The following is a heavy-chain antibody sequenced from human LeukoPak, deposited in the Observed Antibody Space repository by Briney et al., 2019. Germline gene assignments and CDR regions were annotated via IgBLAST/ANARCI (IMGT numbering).Heavy chain of an antibody. CDR2: IAHSGAI. CDR3: ARIGGSTGMRYFDY. V-gene: IGHV4-59*08. D-gene: IGHD5-18*01. J-gene: IGHJ4*02. Sequence: SETLSLTCIVSGGSISRYSWNWIRQSPGKGLEWIGYIAHSGAISYKSSLKSRVTISVDTSKNQLSLRLTSVTAADTAIYYCARIGGSTGMRYFDYWGQGTQVTVSS. CDR1: GGSISRYS.